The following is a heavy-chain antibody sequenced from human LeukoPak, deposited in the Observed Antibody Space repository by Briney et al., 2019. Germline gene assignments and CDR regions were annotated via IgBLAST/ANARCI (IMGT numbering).Heavy chain of an antibody. Sequence: SETLSLTCAVSGGSISSHYWTWVRQPPGKGLEWIGEVNLQGSTNYNPSLMGRVAISVDTSENHISLQLTSVTAADTAVYYCAREGGPYRPLDYSGQGTLVTVSS. CDR3: AREGGPYRPLDY. CDR2: VNLQGST. J-gene: IGHJ4*02. CDR1: GGSISSHY. V-gene: IGHV4-34*01.